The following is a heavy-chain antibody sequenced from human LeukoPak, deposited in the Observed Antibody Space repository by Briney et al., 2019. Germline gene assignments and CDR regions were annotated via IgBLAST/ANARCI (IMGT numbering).Heavy chain of an antibody. CDR3: GRITMVRGVIIRFDY. CDR1: GYTFTSYG. Sequence: GSVKVSCKASGYTFTSYGISWVRQAPGQGLEWMGWISAYNGNTNYAQKLQGRVTMTTDTSTSTAYMELRSLRSDDTAVYYCGRITMVRGVIIRFDYWGQGTLVTVSS. CDR2: ISAYNGNT. D-gene: IGHD3-10*01. V-gene: IGHV1-18*01. J-gene: IGHJ4*02.